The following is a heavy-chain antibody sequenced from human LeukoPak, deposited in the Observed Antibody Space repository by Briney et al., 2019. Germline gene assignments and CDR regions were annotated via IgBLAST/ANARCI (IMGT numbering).Heavy chain of an antibody. D-gene: IGHD5-24*01. J-gene: IGHJ6*02. V-gene: IGHV3-74*01. CDR3: ARDYNLDV. CDR1: GFTFSMYR. CDR2: LDNDGSHT. Sequence: GGSLRLSCAASGFTFSMYRMHWVRQAPGEGVVWGSRLDNDGSHTNYVDSVKGRFTIYRDNAKNTLYLQMNSLRAEDTAVYYCARDYNLDVWGQGTTVTVSS.